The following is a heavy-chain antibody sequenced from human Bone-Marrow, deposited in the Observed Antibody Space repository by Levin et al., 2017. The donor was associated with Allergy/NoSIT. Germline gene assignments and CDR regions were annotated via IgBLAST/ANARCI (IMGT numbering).Heavy chain of an antibody. D-gene: IGHD2-2*01. J-gene: IGHJ5*02. CDR3: ARALTSSWGPLGFDP. CDR1: GFTVGSEY. V-gene: IGHV3-66*02. CDR2: IYSGGSK. Sequence: GESLKISCAASGFTVGSEYMSWVRRAPGQGLEWVSTIYSGGSKFYADSVNDRFSISRDNSKNTLYLQMKTLRIDDTAVYYCARALTSSWGPLGFDPWGQGVLVTVSS.